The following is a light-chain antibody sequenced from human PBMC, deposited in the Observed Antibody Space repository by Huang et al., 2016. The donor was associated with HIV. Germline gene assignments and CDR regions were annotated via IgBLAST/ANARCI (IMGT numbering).Light chain of an antibody. V-gene: IGKV3-15*01. Sequence: EMVMTQSPGTLSVSPWASATLSCRASQSVSSNLAWYQQKPGQAPRLLIYGATIRATGIPARFSGRGSGTEFTLTISSLQSEDFAVYYCRQYNDWPRGTFGQGTKLEIK. CDR2: GAT. J-gene: IGKJ2*01. CDR3: RQYNDWPRGT. CDR1: QSVSSN.